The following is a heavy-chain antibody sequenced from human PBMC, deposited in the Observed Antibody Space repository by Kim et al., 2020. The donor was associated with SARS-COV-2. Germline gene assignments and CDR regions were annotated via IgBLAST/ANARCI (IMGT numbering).Heavy chain of an antibody. J-gene: IGHJ4*02. CDR1: GGSFSGYY. V-gene: IGHV4-34*01. D-gene: IGHD2-8*01. CDR3: ARFRPVEDGYNGEIGIDY. Sequence: SETLSLTCAVYGGSFSGYYWSWIRQPPGKGLEWIGEINHSGSTNYNPSLKSRVTISVDTSKNQFSLKLSSVTAADTAVYYCARFRPVEDGYNGEIGIDYWGQGTLVTVSS. CDR2: INHSGST.